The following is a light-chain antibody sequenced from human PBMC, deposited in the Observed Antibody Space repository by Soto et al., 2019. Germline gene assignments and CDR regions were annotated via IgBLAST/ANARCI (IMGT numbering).Light chain of an antibody. CDR3: QQRYRWPPIT. Sequence: DIQMTQSPSTLSASVGDRVTITCRASQTISRWLAWYQQKPGKAPKLLIYEASSLQSGVPSRFSGSGSGTEFTLTISSLQPDDFAVYYCQQRYRWPPITFGQGTRLEIK. CDR1: QTISRW. J-gene: IGKJ5*01. CDR2: EAS. V-gene: IGKV1-5*03.